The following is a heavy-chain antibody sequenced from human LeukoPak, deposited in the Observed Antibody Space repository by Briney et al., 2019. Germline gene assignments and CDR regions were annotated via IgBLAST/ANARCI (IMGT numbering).Heavy chain of an antibody. CDR3: ARGFSDYKIYYFDY. Sequence: SSETLSLTCAVYGGSFSGYYWSWIRQPPGKGLEWIGYIYYSGSTYYNPSLKSRVTISVDTSKNQSSLKLSSVTAADTAVYYCARGFSDYKIYYFDYWGQGTLVTVSS. V-gene: IGHV4-30-4*08. D-gene: IGHD4-11*01. CDR1: GGSFSGYY. J-gene: IGHJ4*02. CDR2: IYYSGST.